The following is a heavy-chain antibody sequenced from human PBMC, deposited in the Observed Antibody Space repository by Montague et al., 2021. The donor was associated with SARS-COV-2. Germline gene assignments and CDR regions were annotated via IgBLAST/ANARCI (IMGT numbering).Heavy chain of an antibody. CDR1: GGSFRGYY. D-gene: IGHD5-18*01. Sequence: SETLSLTCAVYGGSFRGYYWTWIRQPPGKGLEWIGEINHSGSTNYNPSLKSRVTISVDTSKKQFSLRLNSVTAADTAVYYCARGGGYSCGALDYWGQGTLVTVSS. J-gene: IGHJ4*02. V-gene: IGHV4-34*01. CDR3: ARGGGYSCGALDY. CDR2: INHSGST.